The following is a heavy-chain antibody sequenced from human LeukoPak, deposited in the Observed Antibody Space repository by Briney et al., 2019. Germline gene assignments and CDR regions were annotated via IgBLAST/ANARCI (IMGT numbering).Heavy chain of an antibody. J-gene: IGHJ6*02. CDR1: GYTFTSYY. CDR2: INPSGGST. Sequence: ASVKVSCKASGYTFTSYYMHWVRQAPGQGLEWMGIINPSGGSTSYAQKFQGRVTVTRDMSTSTVYMELSSLRSEDTAVYYCARDKKGGLRYFDWSRNYYYYGMDVWGQGTTVTVSS. V-gene: IGHV1-46*01. D-gene: IGHD3-9*01. CDR3: ARDKKGGLRYFDWSRNYYYYGMDV.